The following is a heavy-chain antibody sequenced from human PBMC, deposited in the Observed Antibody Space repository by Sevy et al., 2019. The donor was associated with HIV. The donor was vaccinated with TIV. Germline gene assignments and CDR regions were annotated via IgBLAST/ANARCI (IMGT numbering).Heavy chain of an antibody. J-gene: IGHJ6*02. CDR3: ARVAADDPDFYYYGMDV. CDR2: ISSSSSHI. CDR1: GFTFSSYA. V-gene: IGHV3-21*01. Sequence: GGSLRLSCAASGFTFSSYAMNWVRQAPGKGLEWVSSISSSSSHIYAADSLKGRFTISRDNAKNSLFLQMNSLGAEDTAIYYCARVAADDPDFYYYGMDVWGQRTTVTVSS. D-gene: IGHD6-13*01.